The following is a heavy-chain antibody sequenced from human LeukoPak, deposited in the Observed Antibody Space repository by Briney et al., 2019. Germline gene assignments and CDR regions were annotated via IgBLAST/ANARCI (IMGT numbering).Heavy chain of an antibody. CDR3: ARGPSCTSTSCYVIGALDI. Sequence: PGGSLRLPCAASGFTFDIYAMTWVRQAPGKGPEWVSGIIASANSTYYADSVQGRFIISRDNSKNNLYLQMNSLRVDDMAVYYCARGPSCTSTSCYVIGALDIWGLGTTVTVSS. J-gene: IGHJ3*02. CDR1: GFTFDIYA. CDR2: IIASANST. D-gene: IGHD2-2*01. V-gene: IGHV3-23*01.